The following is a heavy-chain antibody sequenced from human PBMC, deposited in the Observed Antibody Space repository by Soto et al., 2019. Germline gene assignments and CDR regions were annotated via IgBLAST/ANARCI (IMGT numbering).Heavy chain of an antibody. CDR2: IFPGDSDT. D-gene: IGHD2-8*02. J-gene: IGHJ3*02. V-gene: IGHV5-51*01. CDR1: GYNFANFW. CDR3: AAGYSTGLDAFDI. Sequence: EVQLVQSGAEAKKPGESLRISCKGSGYNFANFWIGWVRQMPGKGLEWMGTIFPGDSDTKNSPSLEGQITMSVDKSDSSAYLQWRSLKASDTAIYYCAAGYSTGLDAFDIWGQGTMVTVSS.